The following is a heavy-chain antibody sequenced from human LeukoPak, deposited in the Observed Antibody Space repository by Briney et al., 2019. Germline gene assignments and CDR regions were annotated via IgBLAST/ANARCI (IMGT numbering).Heavy chain of an antibody. CDR3: ARAYYDILTGPQDYYYYGMDV. CDR1: GGTFSSYA. J-gene: IGHJ6*04. CDR2: IIPIFGTA. Sequence: GSSVKVSCKASGGTFSSYAISWVRQAPGQGLEWMGGIIPIFGTANYAQKFQGRVTITADESTSTAYMELSSLRSEDTAVYYCARAYYDILTGPQDYYYYGMDVWGKGTTVTGSS. D-gene: IGHD3-9*01. V-gene: IGHV1-69*01.